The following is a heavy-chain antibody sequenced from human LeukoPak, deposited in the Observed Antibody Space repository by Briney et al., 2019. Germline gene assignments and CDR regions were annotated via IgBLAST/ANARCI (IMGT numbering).Heavy chain of an antibody. CDR3: AREAIFGVVTDY. Sequence: PGGSLRLSCAASGFIFNNYTMTWVRQAPGKGLEWVSTISGGGGSTYYADSVKGRFTISRDNAKNSLYLQMNSLRAEDTAVYYCAREAIFGVVTDYWGQGTLVTVSS. J-gene: IGHJ4*02. CDR1: GFIFNNYT. V-gene: IGHV3-23*01. CDR2: ISGGGGST. D-gene: IGHD3-3*01.